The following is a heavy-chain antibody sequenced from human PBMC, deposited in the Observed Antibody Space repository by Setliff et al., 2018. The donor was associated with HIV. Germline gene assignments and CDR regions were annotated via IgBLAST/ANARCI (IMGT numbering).Heavy chain of an antibody. Sequence: GGSLRLSCEASGFTFSDYDFHWVRQAAGKGLEWVSAIGTGGDTYYVDSVKGRFTISRENARNSLYLRMNSLRVGDTAVYYCAREIRTVYTGGHYFYGIDVWGQGTAVTVSS. CDR1: GFTFSDYD. CDR2: IGTGGDT. D-gene: IGHD3-16*01. V-gene: IGHV3-13*01. CDR3: AREIRTVYTGGHYFYGIDV. J-gene: IGHJ6*02.